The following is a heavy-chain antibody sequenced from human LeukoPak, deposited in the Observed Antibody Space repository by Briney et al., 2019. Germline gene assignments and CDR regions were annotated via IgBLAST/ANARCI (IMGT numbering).Heavy chain of an antibody. CDR2: ISGSDGRT. CDR1: GGSISSSN. D-gene: IGHD6-13*01. CDR3: AKRGLPAAGNNWFDP. J-gene: IGHJ5*02. Sequence: ETLSLTCAVSGGSISSSNWWSWVRQAPGKGLEWVSTISGSDGRTYYADSVKGRFTISRDDSKNTLYLQMNSLRTEDTAIYYCAKRGLPAAGNNWFDPWGQGAQVTVSS. V-gene: IGHV3-23*01.